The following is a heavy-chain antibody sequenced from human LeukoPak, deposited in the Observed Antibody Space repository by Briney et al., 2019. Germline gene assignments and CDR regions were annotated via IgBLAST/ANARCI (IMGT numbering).Heavy chain of an antibody. Sequence: SETLSLTCAVSGGSISRGGYSWSWIRQPPGKGLEWIGYIYHSGSTYYNPSLKSRVTISVDRSKNQFSLKLSSVTAADTAVYYCAREGGCSGGSCYWGGNWFDPWGQGTLVTVSS. D-gene: IGHD2-15*01. J-gene: IGHJ5*02. CDR1: GGSISRGGYS. CDR2: IYHSGST. CDR3: AREGGCSGGSCYWGGNWFDP. V-gene: IGHV4-30-2*01.